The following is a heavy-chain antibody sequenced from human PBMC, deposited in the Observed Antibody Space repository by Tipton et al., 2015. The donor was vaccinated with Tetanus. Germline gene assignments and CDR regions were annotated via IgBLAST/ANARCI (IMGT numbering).Heavy chain of an antibody. J-gene: IGHJ4*02. Sequence: TLSLTCTVSGGSMSSSGYYWDWIRQPPGKGLEWIGSIYYSGSSYYNPTLKSRVTISVDTSKNQFSLKLDSVTAADAAVYYCARPGVGGYTGYYFDFWGQGTVVTVSS. D-gene: IGHD5-12*01. CDR1: GGSMSSSGYY. CDR2: IYYSGSS. CDR3: ARPGVGGYTGYYFDF. V-gene: IGHV4-39*01.